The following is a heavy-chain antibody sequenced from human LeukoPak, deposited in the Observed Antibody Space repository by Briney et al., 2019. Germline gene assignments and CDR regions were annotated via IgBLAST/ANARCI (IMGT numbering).Heavy chain of an antibody. V-gene: IGHV3-21*01. D-gene: IGHD3-22*01. J-gene: IGHJ4*02. CDR3: ARDPYYYDSSGYYGEGFDY. CDR2: TNRSSIYI. CDR1: GFTFSTNS. Sequence: GAYLRLSCLASGFTFSTNSMNWVGQAPGQGLEWVSSTNRSSIYIYHRVSGKGRFTISRDNAKNSLNLQMNSLRAEDTAVYYCARDPYYYDSSGYYGEGFDYWGQGTLVTVSS.